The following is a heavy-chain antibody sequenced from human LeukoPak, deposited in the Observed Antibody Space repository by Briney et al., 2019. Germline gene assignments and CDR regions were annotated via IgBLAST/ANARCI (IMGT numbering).Heavy chain of an antibody. CDR1: GVSVSSSDSY. Sequence: SETLSLTCTVSGVSVSSSDSYWVWVRQPPGKGPEWVGSIYYGGTTYSNPSLKSRVTISADTSKNQFSLKLTSVTAADTAIYYCARRGLVVVPFWGQGTLVTVSS. J-gene: IGHJ4*02. D-gene: IGHD2-21*01. V-gene: IGHV4-39*01. CDR2: IYYGGTT. CDR3: ARRGLVVVPF.